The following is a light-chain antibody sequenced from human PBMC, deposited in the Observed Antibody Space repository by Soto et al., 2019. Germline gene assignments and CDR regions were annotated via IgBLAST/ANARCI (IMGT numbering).Light chain of an antibody. Sequence: DIVMTQSPLSLPVTPGEPASISCRSSQSLLHSNGYNYLDWYLQKPGQAPQLLIYFGSNRASGAPDRFSGSGSGTDFTLRISRVEAEDVGVYYCMQTLQTPYTFGQGTKLEIK. V-gene: IGKV2-28*01. CDR3: MQTLQTPYT. J-gene: IGKJ2*01. CDR2: FGS. CDR1: QSLLHSNGYNY.